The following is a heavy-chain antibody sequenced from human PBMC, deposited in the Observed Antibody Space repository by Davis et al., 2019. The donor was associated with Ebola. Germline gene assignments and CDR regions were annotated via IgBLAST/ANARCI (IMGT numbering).Heavy chain of an antibody. J-gene: IGHJ6*02. CDR1: GFTFSGSA. CDR2: IRSKANSYAT. V-gene: IGHV3-73*01. Sequence: GGSLRLSCAASGFTFSGSAMPWVRQASGKGLEWVGRIRSKANSYATAYAASVKGRFTISSDDSKNTAYLQMNSLKTEDTAVYYCARYGSGRYYYYYGMDVWGQGTTVTVSS. D-gene: IGHD3-10*01. CDR3: ARYGSGRYYYYYGMDV.